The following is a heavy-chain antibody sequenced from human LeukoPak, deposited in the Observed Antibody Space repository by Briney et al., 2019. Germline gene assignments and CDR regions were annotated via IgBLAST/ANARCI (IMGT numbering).Heavy chain of an antibody. CDR1: VYTPTSYR. Sequence: GSLSPSSADSVYTPTSYRMSWVPQAPGKGLEWVANIKQDGSEKYEVDSSKSRISISRDNAKNSLHLQMNSLRAEDTAVYYCAILFATAYYFDYWGQG. V-gene: IGHV3-7*05. D-gene: IGHD1-26*01. J-gene: IGHJ4*02. CDR3: AILFATAYYFDY. CDR2: IKQDGSEK.